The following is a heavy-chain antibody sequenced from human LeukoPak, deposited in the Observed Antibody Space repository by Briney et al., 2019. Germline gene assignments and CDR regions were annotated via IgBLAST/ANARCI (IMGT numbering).Heavy chain of an antibody. J-gene: IGHJ4*01. CDR2: IKPNSGVT. CDR1: GYTFTDSY. Sequence: ASVKVSSKASGYTFTDSYTHWVRQATGQGVEWMGWIKPNSGVTNYTQKFQGRVTMTRHTPTSTAYMEVSRLISDDTAVYYCARIKDDYWGHGSLVSVCS. CDR3: ARIKDDY. V-gene: IGHV1-2*02.